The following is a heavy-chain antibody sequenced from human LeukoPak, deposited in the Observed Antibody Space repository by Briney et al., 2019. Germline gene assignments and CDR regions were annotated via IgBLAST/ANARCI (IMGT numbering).Heavy chain of an antibody. V-gene: IGHV4-59*01. CDR2: IYYSGST. CDR1: GGSISSSY. Sequence: SETLSLTCTVSGGSISSSYWSWIRQPPGKGLEWIGYIYYSGSTNYNPSLKSRVTISVDTSKNQFSLKLSSVTAADTAVYYCARVGEYGDYAFYYWGQGTLVTVSS. CDR3: ARVGEYGDYAFYY. J-gene: IGHJ4*02. D-gene: IGHD4-17*01.